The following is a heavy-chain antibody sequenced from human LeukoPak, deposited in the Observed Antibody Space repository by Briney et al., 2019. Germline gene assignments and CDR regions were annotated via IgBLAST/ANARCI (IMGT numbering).Heavy chain of an antibody. CDR1: GGSFSGYY. J-gene: IGHJ4*02. V-gene: IGHV4-34*01. Sequence: SETLSLTCAVYGGSFSGYYWSWIRQPPGKGLEWIGEINHSGSTNYNPSLKSRVTISVDTSKNQFSLKLSSVTAADTAVYYCARGTSYRLDYWGQETLVTVSS. CDR3: ARGTSYRLDY. CDR2: INHSGST.